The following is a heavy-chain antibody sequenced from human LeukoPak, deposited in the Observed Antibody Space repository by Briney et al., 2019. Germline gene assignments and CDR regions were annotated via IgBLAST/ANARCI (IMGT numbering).Heavy chain of an antibody. CDR2: IIPIFGTA. CDR3: ARDDMVRGVYFDY. V-gene: IGHV1-69*05. D-gene: IGHD3-10*01. CDR1: GGTFSSYA. J-gene: IGHJ4*02. Sequence: VASVKVSCKASGGTFSSYAISWVGQAPGQGLEWMGGIIPIFGTANYAQKFQGRVTITTDESTSTAYMELSSLRSEDTAVYYCARDDMVRGVYFDYWGQGTLVTVSS.